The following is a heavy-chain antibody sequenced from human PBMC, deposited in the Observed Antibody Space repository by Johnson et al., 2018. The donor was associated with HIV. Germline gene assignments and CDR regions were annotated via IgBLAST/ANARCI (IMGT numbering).Heavy chain of an antibody. CDR1: GFSFSNTY. J-gene: IGHJ3*02. D-gene: IGHD3-22*01. Sequence: VQLVESGGGLVQSGGSLRLSCGASGFSFSNTYMNWVRQAPGKGLEWVSVIYSGGSTYYADSVRGRFTISRDNSTNTLYLQMSSLRAEGTAMYYCARDSRISLRVVVSRGGFDIWGQGTMVTVSS. CDR2: IYSGGST. CDR3: ARDSRISLRVVVSRGGFDI. V-gene: IGHV3-66*01.